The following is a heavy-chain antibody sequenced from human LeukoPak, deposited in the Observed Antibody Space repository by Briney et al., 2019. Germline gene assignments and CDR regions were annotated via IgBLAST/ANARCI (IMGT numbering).Heavy chain of an antibody. CDR3: ARDQLLWFGESNYYYYGMDV. CDR2: IYYSGST. V-gene: IGHV4-59*01. CDR1: GGSISIYY. D-gene: IGHD3-10*01. Sequence: ASETLSLTCTVSGGSISIYYWSWIRQPPGKGLEWIGYIYYSGSTNYNPSLKSRVTISVDTSKNQFSLKLSSVTAADTAVYYCARDQLLWFGESNYYYYGMDVWGQGTTVTVSS. J-gene: IGHJ6*02.